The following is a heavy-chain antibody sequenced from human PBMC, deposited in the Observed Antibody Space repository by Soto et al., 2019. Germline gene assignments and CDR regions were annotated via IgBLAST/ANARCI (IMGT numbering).Heavy chain of an antibody. V-gene: IGHV4-31*03. D-gene: IGHD2-2*01. CDR3: ARVYSHSTTYYFPGWFDP. J-gene: IGHJ5*02. Sequence: SETLSLTCTVSGVSISSGNSHWNWIRQHPGRGLEWIGSIYSSGNTYYSPALMSRLLISTDTSKNRLSLTLTSVTAADTAVYYCARVYSHSTTYYFPGWFDPWGRGTLVTVSS. CDR1: GVSISSGNSH. CDR2: IYSSGNT.